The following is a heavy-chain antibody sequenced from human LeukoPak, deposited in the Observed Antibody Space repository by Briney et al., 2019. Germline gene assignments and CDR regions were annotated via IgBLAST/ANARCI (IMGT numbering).Heavy chain of an antibody. J-gene: IGHJ5*02. V-gene: IGHV1-8*01. Sequence: GASVKVSCKASGYTFTSYDINWVRQATGQGLEWMGWMNPNSGNTGYAQKFQGRVTMTRNTSISTAYMELSSLRSEDTAVYYCARGGRNYYDSSGYYPWGQGTLVTVSS. CDR3: ARGGRNYYDSSGYYP. CDR2: MNPNSGNT. D-gene: IGHD3-22*01. CDR1: GYTFTSYD.